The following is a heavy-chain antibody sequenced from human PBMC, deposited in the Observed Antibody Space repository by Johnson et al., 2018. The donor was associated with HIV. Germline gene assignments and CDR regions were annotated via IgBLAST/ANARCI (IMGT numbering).Heavy chain of an antibody. J-gene: IGHJ3*02. Sequence: QVQLVESGGGVVQPGGSLRLSCAASGFTFSNYGMHWVRQAPGKGLEWVAVISYDANNKYYADSVKGRFTISRDNSKKTLYLQMNTLRPEDTAVYYCARAYSYGVFDIWGQGTMVTVSS. CDR2: ISYDANNK. D-gene: IGHD5-18*01. V-gene: IGHV3-30*19. CDR3: ARAYSYGVFDI. CDR1: GFTFSNYG.